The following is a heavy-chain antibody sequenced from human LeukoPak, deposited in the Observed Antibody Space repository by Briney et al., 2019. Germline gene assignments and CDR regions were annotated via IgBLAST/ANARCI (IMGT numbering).Heavy chain of an antibody. CDR1: GGSISTSSYY. CDR3: AREPYDFWSGYYYYYYMDV. CDR2: IYYSGST. J-gene: IGHJ6*03. Sequence: SETLSLTCTVSGGSISTSSYYWGWVRQPPGKGLEWIGSIYYSGSTYYNPSLKSRVTISVDTSKNQFSLKLSSVTAADTAVYYCAREPYDFWSGYYYYYYMDVWGKGTTVTVSS. V-gene: IGHV4-39*07. D-gene: IGHD3-3*01.